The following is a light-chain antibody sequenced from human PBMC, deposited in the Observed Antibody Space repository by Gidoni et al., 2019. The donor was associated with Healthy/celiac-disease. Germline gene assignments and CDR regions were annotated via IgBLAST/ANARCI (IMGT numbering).Light chain of an antibody. J-gene: IGKJ2*01. CDR1: QSVSSY. V-gene: IGKV3-11*01. CDR3: QQRSNWPLMYT. CDR2: DAS. Sequence: EIVLTQSPATLSLSPGERATLSCSASQSVSSYLAWYQQKPGQAPRLLIYDASKRATGIPARFSGSGSGTDFTLTISSLEPEDFAVYYCQQRSNWPLMYTFGQGTKLEIK.